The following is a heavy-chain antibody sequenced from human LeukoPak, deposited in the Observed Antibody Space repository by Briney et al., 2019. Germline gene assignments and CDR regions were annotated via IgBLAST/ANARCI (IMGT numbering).Heavy chain of an antibody. J-gene: IGHJ4*02. V-gene: IGHV6-1*01. Sequence: PSQTLSLTCAISGDSVSSNSATWNWIRQSPSRGLEWLGRTYYRSKWYNEYAVSVKSRITINPDTSKNQFSLQLNPVTPEDTAVYYCAGSHSSTWYPDCWGQGTLVTVSS. CDR2: TYYRSKWYN. D-gene: IGHD2-2*01. CDR3: AGSHSSTWYPDC. CDR1: GDSVSSNSAT.